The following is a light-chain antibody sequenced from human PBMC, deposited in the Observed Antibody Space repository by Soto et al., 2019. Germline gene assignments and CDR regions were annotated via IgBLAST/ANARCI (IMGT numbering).Light chain of an antibody. Sequence: EIVMTQSPATLSVSPGERATLSCRASQSVSSNLAWYQQKPGQAPRLLIYGASTRAHGIPARLSGRGSGTEFTLTISSLQSEDFEVHYCQQYNNWPHTFGQGTKLAIK. CDR3: QQYNNWPHT. CDR2: GAS. CDR1: QSVSSN. V-gene: IGKV3-15*01. J-gene: IGKJ2*01.